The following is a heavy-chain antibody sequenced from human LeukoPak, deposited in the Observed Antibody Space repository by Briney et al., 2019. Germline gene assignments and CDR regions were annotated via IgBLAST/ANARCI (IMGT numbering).Heavy chain of an antibody. CDR3: ARRGAINSSSYAFDI. CDR2: INHSGST. D-gene: IGHD6-6*01. CDR1: GGSFSGYY. J-gene: IGHJ3*02. V-gene: IGHV4-34*01. Sequence: SETLSLTCAVYGGSFSGYYWSWIRQPPGKGLEWIGEINHSGSTNYNPSLKSRVTISVDTSKNQFSLKLSSVTAADTAVYYCARRGAINSSSYAFDIWGQGTMVTVSS.